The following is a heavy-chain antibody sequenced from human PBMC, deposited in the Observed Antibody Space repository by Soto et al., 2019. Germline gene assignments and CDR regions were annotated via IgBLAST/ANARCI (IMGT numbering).Heavy chain of an antibody. CDR3: ARHCSSTSCYFHDAFDI. D-gene: IGHD2-2*01. V-gene: IGHV4-39*01. Sequence: QLQLQESGPGLVKPSETLSLTCTVSGGSISSSSYYWGWIRQPPGKGLEWIGSIYYSGSTYYNPSLKSRVTISVDTSKNQFSLKLSSVTAADTAVYYCARHCSSTSCYFHDAFDIWGQGTMVTVSS. J-gene: IGHJ3*02. CDR2: IYYSGST. CDR1: GGSISSSSYY.